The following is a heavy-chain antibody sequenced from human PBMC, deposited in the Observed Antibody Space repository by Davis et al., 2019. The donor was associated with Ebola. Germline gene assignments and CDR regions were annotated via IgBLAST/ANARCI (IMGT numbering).Heavy chain of an antibody. J-gene: IGHJ4*02. Sequence: HPQTLSLTCAISGDSVSSGSTAWNWIRQSPSRGLEWLGRTYYASKEWYHHYAVSVESRITINLDTSKDQFSLQLKFVTPEDTAVYYCAKGWLRSGIAYWGQGTPVTVSS. CDR3: AKGWLRSGIAY. CDR2: TYYASKEWYH. V-gene: IGHV6-1*01. D-gene: IGHD5-12*01. CDR1: GDSVSSGSTA.